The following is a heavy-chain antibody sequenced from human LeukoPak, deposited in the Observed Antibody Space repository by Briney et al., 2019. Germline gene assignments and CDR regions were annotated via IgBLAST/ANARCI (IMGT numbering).Heavy chain of an antibody. CDR1: GFTFSTYG. D-gene: IGHD1-1*01. CDR2: ISGSGSYT. CDR3: ARDPRTVRI. Sequence: NPWGTLRLSCTVSGFTFSTYGMSWVRQAPAKGLEWVSGISGSGSYTDYADSVRGRFTISRDNAKNSLYLQMNSLRVEDTAVYYCARDPRTVRIWGQGTLVTVSS. V-gene: IGHV3-21*01. J-gene: IGHJ4*02.